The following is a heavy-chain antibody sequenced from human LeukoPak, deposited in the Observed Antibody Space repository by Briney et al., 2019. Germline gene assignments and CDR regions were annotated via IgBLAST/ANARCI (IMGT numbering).Heavy chain of an antibody. V-gene: IGHV6-1*01. Sequence: HSQTLSLTCAISGDSVSSNSAAWNWIRQSPSRGLEWLGRTYYRSKWYNDYAVSVKSRITINPDTSKNQFSLQLNSVTPEDTAVYYCARDRSYYYDSSGYYHDPFYYFDYRGQGTLVTVSS. D-gene: IGHD3-22*01. CDR2: TYYRSKWYN. J-gene: IGHJ4*02. CDR3: ARDRSYYYDSSGYYHDPFYYFDY. CDR1: GDSVSSNSAA.